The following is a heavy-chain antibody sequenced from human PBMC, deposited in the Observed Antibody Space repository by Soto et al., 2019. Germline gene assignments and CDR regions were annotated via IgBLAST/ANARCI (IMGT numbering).Heavy chain of an antibody. J-gene: IGHJ4*02. Sequence: EVQLLESGGGLVQPGGSLRLSCAASGFTFSSFPMSWVRQAPGEGLEWVSGISVTGDSTYYADSVKGRFTVSRDNSKKTMCPRMNSLRAEDAAGCYCAKALGGSSWHSNWGQGTLVTVS. V-gene: IGHV3-23*01. CDR1: GFTFSSFP. CDR2: ISVTGDST. D-gene: IGHD6-13*01. CDR3: AKALGGSSWHSN.